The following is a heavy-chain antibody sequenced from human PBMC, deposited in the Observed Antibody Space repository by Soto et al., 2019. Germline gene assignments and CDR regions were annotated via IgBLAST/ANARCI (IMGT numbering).Heavy chain of an antibody. Sequence: GSLRLSCAASGFTFNNYVMSWVRQAPGKGLEWVSGISSTGGGTYYADPVKGRFTISRDNSKNTLYLQMNNLRAGDTALYYCAKGHDIVVVPTVDYWGQGTLVTVSS. D-gene: IGHD2-15*01. CDR1: GFTFNNYV. V-gene: IGHV3-23*01. CDR3: AKGHDIVVVPTVDY. J-gene: IGHJ4*02. CDR2: ISSTGGGT.